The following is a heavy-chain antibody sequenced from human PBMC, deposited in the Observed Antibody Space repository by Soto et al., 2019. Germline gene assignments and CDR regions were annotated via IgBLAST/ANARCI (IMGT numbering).Heavy chain of an antibody. V-gene: IGHV2-26*01. CDR3: ARGRHYYDSSGYYFSGAFDI. CDR2: IFSNDEK. D-gene: IGHD3-22*01. CDR1: GFSLSNIRMG. Sequence: QVTLKESGPVLVKPTETLTLTCTVSGFSLSNIRMGVSWIRQPPGKALEWLAHIFSNDEKSYRTSLRSRLTISKDTSKSQVVLTMTTMDPVDTATYYCARGRHYYDSSGYYFSGAFDIWGQGTMVIVSS. J-gene: IGHJ3*02.